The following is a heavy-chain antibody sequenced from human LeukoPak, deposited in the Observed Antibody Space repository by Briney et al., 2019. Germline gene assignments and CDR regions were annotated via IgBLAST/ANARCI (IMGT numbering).Heavy chain of an antibody. CDR3: ARSGNYYDTSGYHY. CDR2: IYPGDCDT. CDR1: GFTFTSYW. Sequence: GASLQISCEASGFTFTSYWIGWVRPMPRKGLEWMGIIYPGDCDTGYSPSFQGQVTISGDKSISTAYLQWSSLKASDTAMYYCARSGNYYDTSGYHYWGQGTLVTVSS. J-gene: IGHJ4*02. D-gene: IGHD3-22*01. V-gene: IGHV5-51*01.